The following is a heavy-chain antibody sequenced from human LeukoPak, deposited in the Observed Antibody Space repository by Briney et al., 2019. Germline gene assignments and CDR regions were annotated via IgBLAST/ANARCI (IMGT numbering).Heavy chain of an antibody. D-gene: IGHD6-13*01. V-gene: IGHV1-8*01. CDR2: MNPNSGNT. CDR3: ARTYSSSWYRGSYYYYYMDV. J-gene: IGHJ6*03. CDR1: VYTFTSYD. Sequence: GASVKVSSKASVYTFTSYDINWVRQATGQGLEWMGWMNPNSGNTGYAQKFQGRVNMTRNTSISTAYMELSSLRSEDTAVYYCARTYSSSWYRGSYYYYYMDVWGKGTTVTVSS.